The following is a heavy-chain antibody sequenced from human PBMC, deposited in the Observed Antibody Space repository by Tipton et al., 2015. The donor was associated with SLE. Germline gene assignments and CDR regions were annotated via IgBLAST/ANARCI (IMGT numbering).Heavy chain of an antibody. J-gene: IGHJ4*02. CDR2: IYYSGST. V-gene: IGHV4-39*07. D-gene: IGHD2-21*02. CDR3: ARCDTGFDY. Sequence: TLSLTCTVSGSSLTGSYWSWIRQPPGKGLEWIGSIYYSGSTYYNPSLKSRVTISVDTSKNQFSLKLSSVTAADTAVYYCARCDTGFDYWGQGTLVTVSS. CDR1: GSSLTGSY.